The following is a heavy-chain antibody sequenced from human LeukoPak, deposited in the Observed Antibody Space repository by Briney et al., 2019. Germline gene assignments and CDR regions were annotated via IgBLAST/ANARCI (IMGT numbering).Heavy chain of an antibody. CDR3: TRSTSCSGGSCYSSPWFDP. V-gene: IGHV3-74*01. CDR2: ISSDGSST. J-gene: IGHJ5*02. Sequence: GGSLRLSCAASGFTFSSYWMHWVRQAPGKGLVWVSRISSDGSSTTYADSVKGRFTISRDNAKNTLYLQMNSLRAEDTAVYYCTRSTSCSGGSCYSSPWFDPWGQGTLVTVSS. D-gene: IGHD2-15*01. CDR1: GFTFSSYW.